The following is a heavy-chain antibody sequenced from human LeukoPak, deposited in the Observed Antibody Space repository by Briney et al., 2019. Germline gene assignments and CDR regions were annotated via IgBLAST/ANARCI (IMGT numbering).Heavy chain of an antibody. J-gene: IGHJ4*02. CDR2: ISAYNGNT. D-gene: IGHD3-22*01. Sequence: ASVKVSCKTSGGIFTSYGISWVRQAPGQGLEWMGWISAYNGNTNYAQKLQGRVTMTTDTSTSTAYMELRSLRSDDTAVYYCARRRVTYYYDSSGYPFDYWGQGTLVTVSS. CDR1: GGIFTSYG. V-gene: IGHV1-18*01. CDR3: ARRRVTYYYDSSGYPFDY.